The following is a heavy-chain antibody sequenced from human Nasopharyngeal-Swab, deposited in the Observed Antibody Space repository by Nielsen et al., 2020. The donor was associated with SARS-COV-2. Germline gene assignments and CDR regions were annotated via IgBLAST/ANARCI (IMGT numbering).Heavy chain of an antibody. V-gene: IGHV3-23*01. Sequence: LKLSCAASGFPFSSYAMRWVRQAPGKGLEWVSALSGSGGSTYYADSVKGRFTISRDNSKNTLYLQMNSLRAEDTAVYYCAKVLSHYGDYGNDAFDIWGQGTMVTVSS. CDR1: GFPFSSYA. CDR2: LSGSGGST. J-gene: IGHJ3*02. D-gene: IGHD4-17*01. CDR3: AKVLSHYGDYGNDAFDI.